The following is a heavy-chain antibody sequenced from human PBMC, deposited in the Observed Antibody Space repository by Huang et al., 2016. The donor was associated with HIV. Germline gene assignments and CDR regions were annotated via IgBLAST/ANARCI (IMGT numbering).Heavy chain of an antibody. Sequence: EVQLVESGGGLVQPGGSLRLSCAASGFTFSSYWMHWVRQAPGKGLVGVSRIKGDGSSTSYAESGKGRFTISRDNAKNTLDLQMNSLRAEDTAVYYCARDSQQWMVEDYWGQGTLVTVSS. CDR1: GFTFSSYW. CDR3: ARDSQQWMVEDY. V-gene: IGHV3-74*01. D-gene: IGHD6-19*01. CDR2: IKGDGSST. J-gene: IGHJ4*02.